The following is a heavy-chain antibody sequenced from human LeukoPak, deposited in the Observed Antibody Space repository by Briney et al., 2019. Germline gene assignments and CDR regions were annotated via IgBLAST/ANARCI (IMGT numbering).Heavy chain of an antibody. CDR1: GFTFSNYA. Sequence: GGSLRLSCAASGFTFSNYAMQWVRQPPGKGLGGVSSISGSGVSTYYADSAKGRFTISRDNSKNTLNLQMGSLRVEDTAVYYCAKRSGTSYYFDYWGQGTLVTVS. V-gene: IGHV3-23*01. J-gene: IGHJ4*02. D-gene: IGHD2-2*01. CDR2: ISGSGVST. CDR3: AKRSGTSYYFDY.